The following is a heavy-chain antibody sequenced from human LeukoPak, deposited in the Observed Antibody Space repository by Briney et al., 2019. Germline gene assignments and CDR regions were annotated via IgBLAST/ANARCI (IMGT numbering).Heavy chain of an antibody. CDR3: ARARNEDTIFGVVTYDYFDY. J-gene: IGHJ4*02. Sequence: PGGSLRLSCAASGFTFSSYSMNWVRQAPGKGLKWVSSISSSSSYIYYADSVKGRFTISRDNAKNSPYLQMNSLRAEDTAVYYCARARNEDTIFGVVTYDYFDYWGQGTLVTVSS. D-gene: IGHD3-3*01. V-gene: IGHV3-21*01. CDR2: ISSSSSYI. CDR1: GFTFSSYS.